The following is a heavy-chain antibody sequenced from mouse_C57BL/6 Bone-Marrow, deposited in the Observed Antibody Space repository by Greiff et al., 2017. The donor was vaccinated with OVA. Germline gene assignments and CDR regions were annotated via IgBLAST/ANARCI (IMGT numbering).Heavy chain of an antibody. Sequence: VQLQQSGAELVRPGASVKLSCTASGFNINDDYMHWVKERPEQGLEWIGWIDPENGDTEYAPKFQGKATITADTSSKTVYLQLSSLTSEDTAVYYCTTYRYWGQGTTLTVSS. CDR3: TTYRY. J-gene: IGHJ2*01. V-gene: IGHV14-4*01. CDR1: GFNINDDY. CDR2: IDPENGDT.